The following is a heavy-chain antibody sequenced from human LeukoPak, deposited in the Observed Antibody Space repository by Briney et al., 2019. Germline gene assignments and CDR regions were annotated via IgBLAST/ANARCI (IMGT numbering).Heavy chain of an antibody. V-gene: IGHV3-21*01. CDR2: FGTRSTSI. D-gene: IGHD3-22*01. Sequence: GGSLRLSCTASGYTFSGYSMNWIRQAPGKGLEWVSSFGTRSTSIYHAGSVKGRFAISRDNAKNSLYLQMNSLRAEDTALYYCAREVSEGFDFWGQGTLVTVSS. CDR1: GYTFSGYS. CDR3: AREVSEGFDF. J-gene: IGHJ4*02.